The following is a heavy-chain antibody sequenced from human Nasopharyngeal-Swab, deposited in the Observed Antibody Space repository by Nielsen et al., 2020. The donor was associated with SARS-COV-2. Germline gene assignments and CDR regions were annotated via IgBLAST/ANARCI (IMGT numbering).Heavy chain of an antibody. CDR1: GFTFSTYG. Sequence: GESLKISCAASGFTFSTYGIHWVRQAPGKGLEWVAVMSYDGSNKYYADFVEGRFTISRDNSKNSLTLHLNSLRAEDTAVYFCARGYTNSAPRVDYYYMDVWGKGTTVTVSS. CDR3: ARGYTNSAPRVDYYYMDV. CDR2: MSYDGSNK. V-gene: IGHV3-30*04. D-gene: IGHD2-8*01. J-gene: IGHJ6*03.